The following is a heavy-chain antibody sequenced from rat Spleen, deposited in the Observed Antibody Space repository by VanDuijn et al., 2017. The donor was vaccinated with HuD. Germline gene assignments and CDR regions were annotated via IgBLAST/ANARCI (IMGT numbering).Heavy chain of an antibody. CDR2: IWSGGST. D-gene: IGHD2-1*01. CDR1: GFSLTSYH. J-gene: IGHJ2*01. Sequence: QVQLKESGPGLVQPSQTLSLTCTVSGFSLTSYHVSWVRQPPGKGLEWMGIIWSGGSTAYNSLLKSRLSISRDTSKSQVFLEMSSLQTEDTATYYCAREIPRGFYFDFWGQGVMVTVSS. CDR3: AREIPRGFYFDF. V-gene: IGHV2-43*01.